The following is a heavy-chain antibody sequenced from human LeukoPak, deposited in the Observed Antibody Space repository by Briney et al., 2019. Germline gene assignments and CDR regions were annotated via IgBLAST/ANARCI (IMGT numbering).Heavy chain of an antibody. Sequence: PSETLSLTCTVSGGSISSSSYYWGWIRQPPGKGLEWIGSIYYSGSTYYNPFLKSRVTISVDTSKNQFSLKLSSVTAADTAVYYCARPNSMTTVTGGDYYYYMDVWGKGTTVTVSS. CDR3: ARPNSMTTVTGGDYYYYMDV. CDR2: IYYSGST. V-gene: IGHV4-39*01. CDR1: GGSISSSSYY. D-gene: IGHD4-11*01. J-gene: IGHJ6*03.